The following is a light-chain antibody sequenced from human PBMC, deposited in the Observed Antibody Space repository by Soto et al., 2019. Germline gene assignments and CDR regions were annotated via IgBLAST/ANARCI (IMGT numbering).Light chain of an antibody. CDR2: SNY. CDR3: AAWDDILNGYV. J-gene: IGLJ1*01. Sequence: QSVLTQPPSASGTPGQRVTISCSGSSSNIESNTVTWYQQLPGTAPKLVIYSNYDRPSGVPDRFSGSTSGTSASLVIRGIQSEDEADYYCAAWDDILNGYVFGDGTKLTVL. V-gene: IGLV1-44*01. CDR1: SSNIESNT.